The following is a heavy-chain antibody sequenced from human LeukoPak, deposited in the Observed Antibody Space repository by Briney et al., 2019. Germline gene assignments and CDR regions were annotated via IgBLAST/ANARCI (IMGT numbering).Heavy chain of an antibody. CDR2: IYSGGST. V-gene: IGHV3-66*02. Sequence: GGSLRLSCAASGFTFSSYEMNWVRQAPGKGLEWVSVIYSGGSTYYADSVKGRFTVSRDNSKNTLYLQMNSLRTEDTAVYYCARDEVGVTTEFDYWGQGTAVTVSS. D-gene: IGHD1-26*01. J-gene: IGHJ4*02. CDR1: GFTFSSYE. CDR3: ARDEVGVTTEFDY.